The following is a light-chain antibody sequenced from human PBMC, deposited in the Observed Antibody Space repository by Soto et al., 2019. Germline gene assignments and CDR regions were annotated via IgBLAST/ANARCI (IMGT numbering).Light chain of an antibody. CDR2: EVS. J-gene: IGLJ1*01. CDR3: SSYTSSTTLV. CDR1: SSDIGAYDY. V-gene: IGLV2-14*01. Sequence: QSALTQPASVSGSPGQSITISCTGTSSDIGAYDYVSWYQQHPGKAPKLMIYEVSDRPSGVSNRFSGSKSGNTASLTISGIQADDEADYYCSSYTSSTTLVFGTGTKLTVL.